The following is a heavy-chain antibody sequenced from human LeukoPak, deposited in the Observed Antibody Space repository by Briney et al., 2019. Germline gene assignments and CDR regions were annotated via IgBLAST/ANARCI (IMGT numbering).Heavy chain of an antibody. J-gene: IGHJ4*02. CDR1: GGSISSYY. D-gene: IGHD3-22*01. CDR3: ARHRNYYDSSGYAGFDY. CDR2: IYYSGST. Sequence: FETLFLTCTVSGGSISSYYWSWIRQPPGKGLEWIGYIYYSGSTNYNPSLKSRVTISVDTSKNQFSLKLSSVTAADTAVYYCARHRNYYDSSGYAGFDYWGPGTLVTVSS. V-gene: IGHV4-59*08.